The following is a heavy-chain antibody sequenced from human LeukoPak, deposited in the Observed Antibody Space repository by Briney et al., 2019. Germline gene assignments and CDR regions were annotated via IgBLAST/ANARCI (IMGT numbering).Heavy chain of an antibody. CDR1: GFTFSSYW. V-gene: IGHV3-74*01. CDR2: ISSDGSNT. Sequence: GGSLRLSCSASGFTFSSYWVDWVRQAPGKGLVWVSRISSDGSNTNYADSVKGRFIISRDDAKNTLYLQMSSLRAEDTAVYYCARDAYCRGGSCHRAFDIWGQGTMVTVSS. J-gene: IGHJ3*02. CDR3: ARDAYCRGGSCHRAFDI. D-gene: IGHD2-15*01.